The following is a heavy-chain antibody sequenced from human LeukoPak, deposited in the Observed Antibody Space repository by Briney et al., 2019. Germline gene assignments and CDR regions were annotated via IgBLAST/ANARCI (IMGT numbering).Heavy chain of an antibody. CDR3: ATGLRGSPPFHH. CDR1: GGSVSSGSFY. V-gene: IGHV4-61*01. D-gene: IGHD3-10*01. CDR2: IYYSGST. Sequence: PSETLSLTCTVSGGSVSSGSFYWNWIRQPPGKGLEWIGYIYYSGSTSYDPSLKSRVTISVDTSKNQFSLKLSSVTAADTAVYYCATGLRGSPPFHHWGQGTLVTVSS. J-gene: IGHJ1*01.